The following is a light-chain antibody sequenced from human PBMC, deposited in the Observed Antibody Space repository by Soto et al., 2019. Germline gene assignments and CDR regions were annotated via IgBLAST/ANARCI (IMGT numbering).Light chain of an antibody. J-gene: IGLJ2*01. CDR3: AAWDDSLGGPV. CDR1: TSNIGSNS. V-gene: IGLV1-44*01. Sequence: SVVTQPPSASATPGQRVTISCSGSTSNIGSNSVSWFQQVPGTAPRLLFYSNNQRSSGVPDRFAVSKSGTSASLAIIGLQSEDEADYYCAAWDDSLGGPVFGGGTKLTVL. CDR2: SNN.